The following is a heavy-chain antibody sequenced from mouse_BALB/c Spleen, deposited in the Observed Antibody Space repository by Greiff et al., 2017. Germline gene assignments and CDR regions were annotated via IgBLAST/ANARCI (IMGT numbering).Heavy chain of an antibody. CDR3: ARNSGSSNYWYFDV. D-gene: IGHD1-1*01. J-gene: IGHJ1*01. Sequence: VKLVESGPGLVQPSQSLSITCTVSGFSLTSYGVHWVRQSPGKGLEWLGVIWSGGSTDYNAAFISRLSISKDNSKSQVFFKMNSLQANDTAIYYCARNSGSSNYWYFDVWGAGTTVTVSS. CDR2: IWSGGST. V-gene: IGHV2-2*02. CDR1: GFSLTSYG.